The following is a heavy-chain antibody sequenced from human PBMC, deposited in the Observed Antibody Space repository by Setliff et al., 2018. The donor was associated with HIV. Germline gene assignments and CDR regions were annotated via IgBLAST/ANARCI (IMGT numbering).Heavy chain of an antibody. CDR3: AVSWYTTGRGDY. CDR2: IVPKFGTP. CDR1: GYTFIDYY. J-gene: IGHJ4*02. Sequence: SVKVSCKASGYTFIDYYIYWVRQAPGQGLEWMGGIVPKFGTPNYAERFQGRVTITADESTSTAYMELRNLRSDDTAVYYCAVSWYTTGRGDYWGPGTLVTVSS. D-gene: IGHD3-10*01. V-gene: IGHV1-69*13.